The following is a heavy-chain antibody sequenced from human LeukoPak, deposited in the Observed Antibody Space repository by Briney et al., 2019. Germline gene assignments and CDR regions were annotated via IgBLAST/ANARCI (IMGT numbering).Heavy chain of an antibody. D-gene: IGHD3-10*01. V-gene: IGHV3-48*04. J-gene: IGHJ6*02. CDR3: ARDRGYVQDV. CDR1: GFTFTTYT. CDR2: ISSSGTTT. Sequence: GGSLRLSCAASGFTFTTYTMNWVRQAPGKGLEWVAFISSSGTTTYYADSVKGRFTISRDNAKNTLYLQMNSLRAEDTAVYYCARDRGYVQDVWGQGTTVTVSS.